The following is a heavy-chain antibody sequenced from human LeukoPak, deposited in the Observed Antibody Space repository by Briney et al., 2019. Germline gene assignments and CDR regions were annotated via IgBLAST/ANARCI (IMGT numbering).Heavy chain of an antibody. D-gene: IGHD3-22*01. CDR1: GFTFSSYA. CDR2: ISGSGDNT. J-gene: IGHJ4*02. CDR3: AKGSYYDSSGSFYFDY. Sequence: GGSLRLSCAASGFTFSSYAMSWVRQAPGKGLEWVSGISGSGDNTYYADSVKGRFTISRDNSKNTLYVQVNSLGTEDTAAYYCAKGSYYDSSGSFYFDYWGQGTLVTVSP. V-gene: IGHV3-23*01.